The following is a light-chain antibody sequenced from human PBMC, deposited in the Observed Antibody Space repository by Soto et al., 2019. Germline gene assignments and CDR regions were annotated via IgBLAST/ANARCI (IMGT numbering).Light chain of an antibody. CDR3: QQYNNWPPLT. J-gene: IGKJ4*01. V-gene: IGKV3-15*01. CDR1: QSISSSY. Sequence: EIVMTQSPATLSVSPGERATLSCRASQSISSSYLAGYQQKPGQAPRLLIYGASTRATGIPARFSGSGSGTEFTLTISNLQSEDFAVYYCQQYNNWPPLTFGGGTKVEIK. CDR2: GAS.